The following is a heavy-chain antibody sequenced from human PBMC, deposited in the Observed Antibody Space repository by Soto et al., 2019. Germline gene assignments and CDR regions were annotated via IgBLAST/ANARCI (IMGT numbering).Heavy chain of an antibody. Sequence: EVQLVESGGGLVQPGRSLRLSCTGSGFTFGDYAMSWFRLAPGQGLEWVGFIRSKGFGGTTEYAASAKGRFTISRDDSTSIGYLQMNSLKTEDTAVYYCTRSKSFDYWGQGTLVTVS. V-gene: IGHV3-49*03. CDR2: IRSKGFGGTT. CDR3: TRSKSFDY. J-gene: IGHJ4*02. CDR1: GFTFGDYA.